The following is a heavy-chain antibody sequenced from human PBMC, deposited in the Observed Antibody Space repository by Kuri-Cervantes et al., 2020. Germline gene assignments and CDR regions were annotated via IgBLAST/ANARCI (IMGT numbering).Heavy chain of an antibody. CDR3: ARLYPIVVVPAAIHGMDV. CDR1: GYTFTSYG. J-gene: IGHJ6*02. D-gene: IGHD2-2*01. V-gene: IGHV1-8*02. Sequence: ASVKVSCKASGYTFTSYGISWVRQATGQGLEWMGWMNPNSGNTGYAQKFQGRVTMTRNTSISTAYMKLSSLRSEDTAVYYCARLYPIVVVPAAIHGMDVWGQGTTVTVSS. CDR2: MNPNSGNT.